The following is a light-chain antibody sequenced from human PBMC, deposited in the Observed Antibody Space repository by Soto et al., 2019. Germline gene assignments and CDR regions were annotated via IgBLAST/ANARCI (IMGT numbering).Light chain of an antibody. CDR2: DVN. Sequence: QSALTQPASVSGSPGQSITISCTGTISDIGGYNFISWYQHHPGKAPELVIYDVNNRPSGISYRFSGSKSGNTASLTISGLQAEDEADCYCASYTRTTTLVFGGGTKLTVL. V-gene: IGLV2-14*03. J-gene: IGLJ2*01. CDR3: ASYTRTTTLV. CDR1: ISDIGGYNF.